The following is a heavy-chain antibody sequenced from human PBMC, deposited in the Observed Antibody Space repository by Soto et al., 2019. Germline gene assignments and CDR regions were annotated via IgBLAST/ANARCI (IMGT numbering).Heavy chain of an antibody. Sequence: ASVKVSCKASGYTFTGYNMHWLRQAPGQGLEWMGWINPNSGGTNYAQKFQGRVTMTRDTSIGTAYMDLSRLRSDDTAVYYCAREESHCSSTGCRQAFDIWGKGTMVTV. CDR2: INPNSGGT. CDR3: AREESHCSSTGCRQAFDI. CDR1: GYTFTGYN. V-gene: IGHV1-2*02. J-gene: IGHJ3*02. D-gene: IGHD2-2*01.